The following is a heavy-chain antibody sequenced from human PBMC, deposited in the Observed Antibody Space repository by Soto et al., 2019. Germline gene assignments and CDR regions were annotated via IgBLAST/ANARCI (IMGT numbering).Heavy chain of an antibody. J-gene: IGHJ4*02. D-gene: IGHD4-17*01. CDR2: INPNSGNT. CDR1: GYTYTSYA. Sequence: GPSVTVSCKTSGYTYTSYAMHWVRQAPGQRLEWMGWINPNSGNTGYAQKFQGRVTMTRNTSISTAYMELSSLRSEDTAAYYCARTLYGDNVDYWGQGTLVTVSS. V-gene: IGHV1-8*02. CDR3: ARTLYGDNVDY.